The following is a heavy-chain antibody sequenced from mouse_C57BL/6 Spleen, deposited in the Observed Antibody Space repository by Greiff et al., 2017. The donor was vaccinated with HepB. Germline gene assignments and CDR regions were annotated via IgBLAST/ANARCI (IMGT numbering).Heavy chain of an antibody. Sequence: VQLQQSGAELVMPGASVKLSCKASGYTFTSYWMHWVKQRPGQGLEWIGEIDPSDSYTNYNQKFKGKSTLTVDKSSSTAYMQLSSLTSEDSAIYDCARWITTVVDAMDYWGQGTSVTVSS. V-gene: IGHV1-69*01. CDR3: ARWITTVVDAMDY. J-gene: IGHJ4*01. CDR1: GYTFTSYW. D-gene: IGHD1-1*01. CDR2: IDPSDSYT.